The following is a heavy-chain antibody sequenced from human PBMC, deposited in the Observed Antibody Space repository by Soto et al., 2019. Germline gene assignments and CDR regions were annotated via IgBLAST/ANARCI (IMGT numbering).Heavy chain of an antibody. J-gene: IGHJ5*02. Sequence: QVQLQESGPGLVKPSETLSLTCTVSGGSVSSGSYYWSWIRQPPGKGLEWIGYIYYSGSTNYNPSLKSRVTISVDTSKNQFSLKLSSVTAADTAVYYCATDSSPLNWFDPWGQGTLVTVSS. CDR3: ATDSSPLNWFDP. V-gene: IGHV4-61*01. D-gene: IGHD5-18*01. CDR2: IYYSGST. CDR1: GGSVSSGSYY.